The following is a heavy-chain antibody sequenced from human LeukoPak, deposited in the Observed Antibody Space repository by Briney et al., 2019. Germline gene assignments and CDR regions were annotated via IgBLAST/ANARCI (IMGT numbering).Heavy chain of an antibody. D-gene: IGHD1-7*01. CDR1: GGSFSSNI. J-gene: IGHJ6*03. V-gene: IGHV1-69*05. CDR3: ARVIIDWNSKAYYYYMDV. Sequence: GASVKVPCKASGGSFSSNIIGWVRQAPGQGLEWMGGIIPIFGTANYAQKFQGRVTITTDESTSTAYMELSSLRSEDTAVYYCARVIIDWNSKAYYYYMDVWGKGTTVTVSS. CDR2: IIPIFGTA.